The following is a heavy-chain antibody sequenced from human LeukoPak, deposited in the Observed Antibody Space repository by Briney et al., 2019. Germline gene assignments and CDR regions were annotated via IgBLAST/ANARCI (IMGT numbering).Heavy chain of an antibody. CDR1: GFTFSDNY. D-gene: IGHD6-19*01. Sequence: GGSLRLACAASGFTFSDNYMSWIRQAPGKGLEWVSYISSSGNTTYNADSVKGRFSITRDNAKNSLYLQMNSLRAEDTAVYYCARDGGSAWFLDYWGQGTLVTVSS. V-gene: IGHV3-11*04. CDR3: ARDGGSAWFLDY. J-gene: IGHJ4*02. CDR2: ISSSGNTT.